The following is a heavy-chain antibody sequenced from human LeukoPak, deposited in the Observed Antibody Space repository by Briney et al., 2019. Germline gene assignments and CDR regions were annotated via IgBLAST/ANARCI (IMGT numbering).Heavy chain of an antibody. J-gene: IGHJ4*02. Sequence: AGGSLRLSCTASGFTFGDYAMSWVRQAPGKGLEWVGFIRSEAYGGTTEYAASVKGRFAISRDDSKTIAYLQMNSLKTEDTAVYYCTRASAYYFDSSGFEYWGQGTLVTVSS. CDR1: GFTFGDYA. V-gene: IGHV3-49*04. CDR3: TRASAYYFDSSGFEY. D-gene: IGHD3-22*01. CDR2: IRSEAYGGTT.